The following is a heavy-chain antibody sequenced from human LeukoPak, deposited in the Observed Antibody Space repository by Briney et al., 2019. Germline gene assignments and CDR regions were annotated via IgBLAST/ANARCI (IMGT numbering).Heavy chain of an antibody. D-gene: IGHD3-10*01. J-gene: IGHJ4*02. V-gene: IGHV1-2*06. CDR2: INPNTGAT. CDR3: SRDEGNYRSGSYSEY. Sequence: GASVKVSCKASGYTFTGYYIHWVRQAPGQGLEWMGRINPNTGATNYAQKFQGRVTMTRDTSISTAYMELSRLTSDDTAVYYCSRDEGNYRSGSYSEYWGQGTLVTVSS. CDR1: GYTFTGYY.